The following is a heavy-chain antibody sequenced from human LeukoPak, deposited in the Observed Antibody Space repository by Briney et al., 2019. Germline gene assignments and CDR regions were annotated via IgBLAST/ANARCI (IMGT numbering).Heavy chain of an antibody. CDR3: ARGSRGYSYG. J-gene: IGHJ4*02. CDR2: IYYSGST. V-gene: IGHV4-61*01. D-gene: IGHD5-18*01. Sequence: SETLSLTCTVSGGSVSSSSYYWSWIRQPPGKGLEWIGYIYYSGSTNYNPSLKSRATISVDTSKNQFSLKLSSVTAADTAVYYCARGSRGYSYGWGQGTLVTVSS. CDR1: GGSVSSSSYY.